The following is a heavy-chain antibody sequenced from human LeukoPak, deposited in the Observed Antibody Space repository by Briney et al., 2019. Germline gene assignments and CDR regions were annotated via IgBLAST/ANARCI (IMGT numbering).Heavy chain of an antibody. CDR3: AKPGVVPAAIGREEDYFDY. D-gene: IGHD2-2*02. J-gene: IGHJ4*02. V-gene: IGHV3-30*02. Sequence: PGGSLRLSCAASGFTFSSYGMHWVRQAPGKGLEWVAFIRYDGSNKYYADSVKGRFTISRDNSKNTLYLQMNSLRAEDTAVYYCAKPGVVPAAIGREEDYFDYWGQGTLVTVSS. CDR1: GFTFSSYG. CDR2: IRYDGSNK.